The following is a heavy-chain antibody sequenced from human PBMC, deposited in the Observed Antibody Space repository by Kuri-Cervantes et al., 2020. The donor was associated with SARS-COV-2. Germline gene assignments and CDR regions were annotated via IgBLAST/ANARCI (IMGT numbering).Heavy chain of an antibody. V-gene: IGHV1-2*04. CDR2: INPNSGGT. CDR1: GYTFTGYY. D-gene: IGHD1-26*01. Sequence: ASVKVSCKASGYTFTGYYMHWVRQAPGQGLEWMGWINPNSGGTNYAQKFQGWVTMTRDTSISTAYMELSRLRSDDTAVYYCAIPHAQGGLLQRTFRERYYYYYGMDVWGQGTTVTVSS. CDR3: AIPHAQGGLLQRTFRERYYYYYGMDV. J-gene: IGHJ6*02.